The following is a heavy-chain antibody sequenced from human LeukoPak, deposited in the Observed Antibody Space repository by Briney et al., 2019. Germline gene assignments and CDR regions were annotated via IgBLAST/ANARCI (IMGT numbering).Heavy chain of an antibody. CDR2: IYHSGST. CDR1: GGSISSTNW. D-gene: IGHD2-2*01. J-gene: IGHJ4*02. Sequence: SETLSLTCAVSGGSISSTNWWSWVRQPPGKGLDWTGEIYHSGSTNYNSSLKSRVTISVDKSKNQFSLKLSSVTAADTAVYYCARDGSTAIFDYWGQGTLVTVSS. V-gene: IGHV4-4*02. CDR3: ARDGSTAIFDY.